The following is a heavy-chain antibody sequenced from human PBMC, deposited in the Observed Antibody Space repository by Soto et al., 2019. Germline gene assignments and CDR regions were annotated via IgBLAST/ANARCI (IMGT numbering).Heavy chain of an antibody. D-gene: IGHD3-22*01. V-gene: IGHV3-33*06. CDR1: GFAFSYHG. CDR2: TWSGGRGE. Sequence: QVQLVESGGGVVQPGTSLRLSCAASGFAFSYHGIHWVRQAPGQGLEWVGVTWSGGRGEFYADSVRGRFTISRDNSKTTVYLQMNSLRVEDTAVYYCAKDDDTSGHYSLLDFRGQGSLVTVSS. CDR3: AKDDDTSGHYSLLDF. J-gene: IGHJ4*02.